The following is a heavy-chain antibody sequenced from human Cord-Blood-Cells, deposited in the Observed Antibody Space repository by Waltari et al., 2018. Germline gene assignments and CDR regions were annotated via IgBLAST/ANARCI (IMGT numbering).Heavy chain of an antibody. CDR3: ARGFTIFGVVGWYFDL. D-gene: IGHD3-3*01. CDR1: GGSFSGYY. V-gene: IGHV4-34*01. Sequence: QVQLQQWGAGLLKPSETLSLTCAVYGGSFSGYYWSWIRQPPGKGLVWIGEINQSESTNDNPSLNSRVTISVDTSKNQFSLKLSSVTAADTAVYYCARGFTIFGVVGWYFDLWGRGTLVTVSS. J-gene: IGHJ2*01. CDR2: INQSEST.